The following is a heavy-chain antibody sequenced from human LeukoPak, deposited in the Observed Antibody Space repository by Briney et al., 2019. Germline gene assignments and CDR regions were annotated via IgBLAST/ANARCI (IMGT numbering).Heavy chain of an antibody. J-gene: IGHJ5*02. CDR3: AREGTVLTPIAAAVSFFVRGWFDP. Sequence: GASVKVSCKASGYTFTSYDINWVRQATGQGLEWMGWINPNSGGPNYAQKFQGRVTMTRDTSISTAYMELSRLRSDDTAVYYCAREGTVLTPIAAAVSFFVRGWFDPWGQGTLVTVSS. CDR1: GYTFTSYD. CDR2: INPNSGGP. D-gene: IGHD6-13*01. V-gene: IGHV1-2*02.